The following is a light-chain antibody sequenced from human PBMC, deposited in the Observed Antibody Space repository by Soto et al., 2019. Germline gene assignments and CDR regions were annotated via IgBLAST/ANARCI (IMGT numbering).Light chain of an antibody. CDR3: QQYNTWLWT. Sequence: EVVMTQSPATLSVSPGERVTLSCRASQSINAHLAWYQQKPGQAPRLLIHGASTRATGIPARFSGSGFGTAFMLTVSSLQSEDFAVYCCQQYNTWLWTFGQGTKVEI. J-gene: IGKJ1*01. V-gene: IGKV3-15*01. CDR1: QSINAH. CDR2: GAS.